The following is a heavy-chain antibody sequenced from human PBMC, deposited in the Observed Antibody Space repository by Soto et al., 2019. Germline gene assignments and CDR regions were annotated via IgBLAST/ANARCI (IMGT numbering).Heavy chain of an antibody. D-gene: IGHD6-13*01. J-gene: IGHJ6*02. CDR3: AREGRIAAAGTADYYYGMDV. V-gene: IGHV1-18*01. Sequence: ASVKVSCKDSGYTFTSYGISWVRQAPGQGLEWMGWISAYNGNTNYAQKLQGRVTMTTDTSTSTAYMELRSLRSDDTAVYYCAREGRIAAAGTADYYYGMDVWGQGTTVTVSS. CDR1: GYTFTSYG. CDR2: ISAYNGNT.